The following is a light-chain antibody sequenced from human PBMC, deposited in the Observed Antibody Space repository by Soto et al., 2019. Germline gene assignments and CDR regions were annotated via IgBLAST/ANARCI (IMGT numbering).Light chain of an antibody. V-gene: IGLV1-47*01. CDR1: SSNIGSNY. CDR2: RNN. J-gene: IGLJ1*01. CDR3: AAWDDSLSGYV. Sequence: QSVLTQPPSASGTPGQRVTISCSGSSSNIGSNYVYWYQQLPGTAPTLLIYRNNQRPSGVPARFSGSKSGTSASLAISGLLSEDEADYYCAAWDDSLSGYVFGTGTKLTVL.